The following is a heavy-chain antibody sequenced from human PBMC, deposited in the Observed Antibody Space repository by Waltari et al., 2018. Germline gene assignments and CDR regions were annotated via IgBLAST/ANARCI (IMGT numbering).Heavy chain of an antibody. Sequence: QVQLVESGGGVVQPGRSLRLSCAASGFTFSSYGMHWVRQAPGKGLEWGAVIWYDGSNKYYADSVKGRFTISRDNSKNTLYLQMNSLRAEDTAVYYCAREDGSGTDYWGQGTLVTVSS. CDR3: AREDGSGTDY. CDR1: GFTFSSYG. V-gene: IGHV3-33*01. D-gene: IGHD3-10*01. J-gene: IGHJ4*02. CDR2: IWYDGSNK.